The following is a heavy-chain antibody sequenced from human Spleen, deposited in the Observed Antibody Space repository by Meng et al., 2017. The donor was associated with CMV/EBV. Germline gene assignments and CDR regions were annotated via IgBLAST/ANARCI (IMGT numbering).Heavy chain of an antibody. J-gene: IGHJ6*02. CDR2: IGTAGDT. D-gene: IGHD1-26*01. V-gene: IGHV3-13*01. CDR1: GFIFKNYA. Sequence: GESLKISCAASGFIFKNYAMGWVRQATGKGLEWVSAIGTAGDTYYPGSVKGRFTISRENAKNSLYLQMNSLRAGDTAVYYCARGDHSYGMDVWGQGTTVTVSS. CDR3: ARGDHSYGMDV.